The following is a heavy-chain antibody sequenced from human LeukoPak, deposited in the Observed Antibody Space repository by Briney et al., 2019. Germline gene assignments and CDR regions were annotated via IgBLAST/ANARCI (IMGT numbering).Heavy chain of an antibody. V-gene: IGHV3-30*02. J-gene: IGHJ4*02. Sequence: GGSLRLSCAASGFIFTEYGMYWVRQAPGKGLEWVAFVRKDATEKKYADSVEGRFTISRDDSENTVYLKMNNQRVDDTAVYYCAKRSGPNSGPFDSRGQGTPVIVSS. CDR2: VRKDATEK. D-gene: IGHD1-1*01. CDR1: GFIFTEYG. CDR3: AKRSGPNSGPFDS.